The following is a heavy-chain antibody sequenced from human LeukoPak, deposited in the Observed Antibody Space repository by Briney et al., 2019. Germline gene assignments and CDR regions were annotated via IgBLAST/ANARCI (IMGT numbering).Heavy chain of an antibody. J-gene: IGHJ3*02. V-gene: IGHV5-51*01. Sequence: PGASLEISCKGTGSSFTSYWIGWVRQLPGKGLEWMGIIYLGDSDNRYSPSFQGQFTISAEKSISTAYLQWSSLKASDTAMYYCARRETRSGSGFGVSAFDIWGQGTMVTVSS. CDR1: GSSFTSYW. CDR2: IYLGDSDN. CDR3: ARRETRSGSGFGVSAFDI. D-gene: IGHD3-22*01.